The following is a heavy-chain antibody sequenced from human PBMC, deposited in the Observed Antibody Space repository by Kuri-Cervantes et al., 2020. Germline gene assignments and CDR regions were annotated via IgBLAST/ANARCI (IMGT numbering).Heavy chain of an antibody. V-gene: IGHV3-48*01. CDR1: GFTFSNSD. D-gene: IGHD6-13*01. CDR2: ISSSSSTI. Sequence: GESLKISCAASGFTFSNSDMNWVRQAPGKGLEWVSYISSSSSTIYYADSVKGRFTISRDNSKNTLYLQMNSLRAEDTAVYYCAKAEGGIAAAGSDYWGQGTLVTVSS. CDR3: AKAEGGIAAAGSDY. J-gene: IGHJ4*02.